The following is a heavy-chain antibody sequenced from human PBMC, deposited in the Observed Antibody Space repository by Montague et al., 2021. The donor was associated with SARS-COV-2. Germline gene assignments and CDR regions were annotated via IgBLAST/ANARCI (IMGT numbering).Heavy chain of an antibody. D-gene: IGHD3-10*01. CDR2: ISSSSSTI. V-gene: IGHV3-48*02. Sequence: SLRLSCAASGFTFSRYSMNWVRQTPGKGLEWVSYISSSSSTIYYSDSAXGRFTISRDNAKNSLYLQMNSLRDEDTAVYYCARDQVLWFGEHVVWGQGTLVTVSS. CDR1: GFTFSRYS. J-gene: IGHJ4*02. CDR3: ARDQVLWFGEHVV.